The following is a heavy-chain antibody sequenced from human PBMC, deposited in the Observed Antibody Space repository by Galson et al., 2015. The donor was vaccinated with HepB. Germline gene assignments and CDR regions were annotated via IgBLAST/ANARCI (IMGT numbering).Heavy chain of an antibody. Sequence: SLRLSCAASGFTFSSYGMHWVRQAPGKGLEWVAVIWYDGSNKYYADSVKGRFTISRDNSKNTLYLQMNSLRAEDTAVYYCARREQPPHRYYYYYGMDVWGQGTTVTVSS. CDR3: ARREQPPHRYYYYYGMDV. D-gene: IGHD6-13*01. J-gene: IGHJ6*02. CDR2: IWYDGSNK. CDR1: GFTFSSYG. V-gene: IGHV3-33*01.